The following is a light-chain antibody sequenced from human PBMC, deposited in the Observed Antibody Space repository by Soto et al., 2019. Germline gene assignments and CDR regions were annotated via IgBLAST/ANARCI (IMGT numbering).Light chain of an antibody. CDR1: QSVSSPY. V-gene: IGKV3-20*01. Sequence: EVVLTQSPGTLSLAPGERATLSCRASQSVSSPYLAWYQQRPGQAPRLLIYGTSTRATGIPDRFSGSGSGTDFTLTINRLATEDFAVYYCQQYGYSPRTFSQGTKVEFK. J-gene: IGKJ1*01. CDR2: GTS. CDR3: QQYGYSPRT.